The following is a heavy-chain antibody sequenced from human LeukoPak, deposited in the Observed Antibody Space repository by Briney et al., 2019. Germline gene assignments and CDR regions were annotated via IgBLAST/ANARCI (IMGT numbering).Heavy chain of an antibody. CDR1: GFTFSTYS. V-gene: IGHV3-21*01. CDR2: ISSSSRYI. Sequence: GGSLRLACSASGFTFSTYSMNWVRQAPGKGLEWVSSISSSSRYIYYADSVKGRFTISRDNAKNSLYLQMNSLRAEDTAVYYCARTRGSWMGTNDYWGQGTLVTVSS. J-gene: IGHJ4*02. D-gene: IGHD3-10*01. CDR3: ARTRGSWMGTNDY.